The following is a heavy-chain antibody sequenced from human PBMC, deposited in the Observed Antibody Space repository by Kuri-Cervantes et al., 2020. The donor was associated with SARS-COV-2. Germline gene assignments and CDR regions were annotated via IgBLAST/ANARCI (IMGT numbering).Heavy chain of an antibody. J-gene: IGHJ4*02. CDR3: ARGIRDSDY. Sequence: SCAASGFTFSSYAMHWVRQAPGKGLEWVAVIWYDGSNTYYADSVEGRFTISRDNSKNTLYLQMNNLRAEDTAVYYCARGIRDSDYWGQGTLVTVSS. CDR2: IWYDGSNT. CDR1: GFTFSSYA. V-gene: IGHV3-33*01.